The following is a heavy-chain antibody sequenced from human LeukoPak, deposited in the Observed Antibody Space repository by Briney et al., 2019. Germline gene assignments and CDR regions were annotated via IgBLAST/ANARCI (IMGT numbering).Heavy chain of an antibody. V-gene: IGHV4-39*07. CDR2: IYYSGST. J-gene: IGHJ4*02. CDR1: GGSISSSSYY. CDR3: AREGGSYYFFDY. D-gene: IGHD1-26*01. Sequence: SETLSLTCTVSGGSISSSSYYWGWIRQPPGKGLEWIGSIYYSGSTYYNPSLKSRVTISVDTSKNQFSLKLSSVTAADTAVYYRAREGGSYYFFDYWGQGTLVTVSS.